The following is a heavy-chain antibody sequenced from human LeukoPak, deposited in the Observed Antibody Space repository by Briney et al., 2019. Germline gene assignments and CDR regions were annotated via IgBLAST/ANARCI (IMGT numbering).Heavy chain of an antibody. D-gene: IGHD3-3*01. V-gene: IGHV1-8*01. CDR3: ARGDYDFWNNWFDP. Sequence: GASVKVSCKASGYTFTSYDINWVRQATGQGLEWMGWMNPNSGNTGHAQKFQGRVTMTRNTSISTAYMELSSLRSEDTAVYYCARGDYDFWNNWFDPWGQGTLVTVSS. CDR1: GYTFTSYD. CDR2: MNPNSGNT. J-gene: IGHJ5*02.